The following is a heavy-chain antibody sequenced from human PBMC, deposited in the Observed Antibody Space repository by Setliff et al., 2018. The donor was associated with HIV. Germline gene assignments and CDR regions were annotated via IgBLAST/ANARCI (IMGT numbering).Heavy chain of an antibody. J-gene: IGHJ6*03. CDR1: GYTFTSYA. D-gene: IGHD3-10*01. CDR3: AREGKFRYYYYMDV. Sequence: ASVKVSCKASGYTFTSYAMHWVRQAPGQRLEWMGWINAGNGNTKYSQKFQGRVTITRDTSASTANMELSSLRSEDTAVYYCAREGKFRYYYYMDVWGKGTTVTVSS. V-gene: IGHV1-3*01. CDR2: INAGNGNT.